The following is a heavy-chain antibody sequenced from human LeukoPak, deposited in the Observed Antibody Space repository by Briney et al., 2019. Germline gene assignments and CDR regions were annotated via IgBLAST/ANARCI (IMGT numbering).Heavy chain of an antibody. CDR3: ARHLDYYGSGIYEY. CDR1: GGSISSYY. CDR2: IYTSGST. D-gene: IGHD3-10*01. Sequence: SETLSLTCTVSGGSISSYYWSWIRQPAGKGLEWIGRIYTSGSTNYNPSLKSRVTISVDTSKNQFSLKLSSVTAADTAVYYCARHLDYYGSGIYEYWGQGTLVTVSS. V-gene: IGHV4-4*07. J-gene: IGHJ4*02.